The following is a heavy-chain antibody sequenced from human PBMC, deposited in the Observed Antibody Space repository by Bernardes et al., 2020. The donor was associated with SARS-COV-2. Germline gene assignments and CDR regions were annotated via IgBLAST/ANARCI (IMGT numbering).Heavy chain of an antibody. CDR1: GYTFTSYY. V-gene: IGHV1-46*01. D-gene: IGHD6-19*01. CDR2: INPSGGST. J-gene: IGHJ4*02. CDR3: ARGRLAGYSSGWYAMIVVVNPFDY. Sequence: ASVKVSCKASGYTFTSYYMHWVRQAPGQGLEWMGIINPSGGSTSYAQKFQGRVTMTRDTSTSTVYMELSSLRSEDTAVYYCARGRLAGYSSGWYAMIVVVNPFDYWGQGTLVTVSS.